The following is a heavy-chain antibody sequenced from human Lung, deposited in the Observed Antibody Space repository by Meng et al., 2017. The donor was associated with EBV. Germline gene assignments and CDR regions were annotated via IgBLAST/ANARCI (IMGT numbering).Heavy chain of an antibody. CDR2: SNENRRIT. D-gene: IGHD6-25*01. V-gene: IGHV3-74*01. CDR1: GFTFSRYW. Sequence: EVQLGESGGALVQPGGSLRLSCAASGFTFSRYWMHWVRQAPGKGLIWVSRSNENRRITDYADSVKGRFTISRDNTKNILYLQMNSLRVEDTAVYFCSRDLAGSDDDWGQGTLVTVSS. CDR3: SRDLAGSDDD. J-gene: IGHJ4*02.